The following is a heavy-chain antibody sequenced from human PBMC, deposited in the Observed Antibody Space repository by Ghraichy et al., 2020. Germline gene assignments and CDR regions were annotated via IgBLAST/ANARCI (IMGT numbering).Heavy chain of an antibody. V-gene: IGHV4-30-2*06. CDR1: GASVSSDLYS. CDR2: TYHSGSA. CDR3: AVLASNGVDV. Sequence: SETLSLTCTVSGASVSSDLYSWTWLRQSSGKGLEWIGYTYHSGSAFSNPSHKSRVAISVDRSENQFSLKLSSVSAADTAVYYCAVLASNGVDVWGQGTKVTVSS. J-gene: IGHJ6*02. D-gene: IGHD3-3*01.